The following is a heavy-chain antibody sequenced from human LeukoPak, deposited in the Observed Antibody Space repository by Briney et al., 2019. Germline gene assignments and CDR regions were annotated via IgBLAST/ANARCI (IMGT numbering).Heavy chain of an antibody. V-gene: IGHV3-30-3*01. CDR1: GFTFSSYA. CDR2: ISYDGSNK. CDR3: ARDSNDYVWGSYMELDY. D-gene: IGHD3-16*01. Sequence: GGSLRLSCAASGFTFSSYALHWVRQAPGKGLEWVAVISYDGSNKYYADSVKGRFTISRDNSKNTLYLQMNNLRAEDTAVYYCARDSNDYVWGSYMELDYWGQGTPVTVSS. J-gene: IGHJ4*02.